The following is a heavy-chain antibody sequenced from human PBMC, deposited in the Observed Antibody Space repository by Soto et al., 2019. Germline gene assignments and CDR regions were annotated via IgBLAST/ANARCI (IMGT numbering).Heavy chain of an antibody. J-gene: IGHJ4*02. CDR3: AKVDWGGGYVVY. Sequence: VILSCGDWRFTVSSYAMSWVRQAPGKGLEWVSAISGSGGSTYYADSVKGRFTISRDNSKNTLYLQMNSLRAEDTAVYYCAKVDWGGGYVVYWGQGTLVTVSS. CDR1: RFTVSSYA. V-gene: IGHV3-23*01. D-gene: IGHD5-12*01. CDR2: ISGSGGST.